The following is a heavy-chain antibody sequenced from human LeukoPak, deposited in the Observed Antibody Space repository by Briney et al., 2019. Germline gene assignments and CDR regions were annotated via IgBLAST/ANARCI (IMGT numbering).Heavy chain of an antibody. CDR1: GGSISSGSYY. CDR3: ARQGRRRDGYNYDYYYYMDV. D-gene: IGHD5-24*01. Sequence: PSQTLSLTCTVSGGSISSGSYYWSWIRQPAGKGLEWIGRIYTSGSTNYNPSLKSRVTIPVDTSKNQFSLNLSSVTAADTAVYYCARQGRRRDGYNYDYYYYMDVWGKGTTVTISS. J-gene: IGHJ6*03. CDR2: IYTSGST. V-gene: IGHV4-61*02.